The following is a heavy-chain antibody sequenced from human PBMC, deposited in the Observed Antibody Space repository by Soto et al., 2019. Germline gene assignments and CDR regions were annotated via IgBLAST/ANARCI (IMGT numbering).Heavy chain of an antibody. D-gene: IGHD6-13*01. CDR3: AKSQEIGTHFFDS. J-gene: IGHJ4*02. CDR2: IGTAGDT. Sequence: GGSLRLSCEASGVTFSCFDMHWVRQPTGKGLEWVSSIGTAGDTYYAVSVKGRFTISRDNAKNSLSLQMNSLRAGDMAVYFCAKSQEIGTHFFDSWGQGTQVTVSS. V-gene: IGHV3-13*01. CDR1: GVTFSCFD.